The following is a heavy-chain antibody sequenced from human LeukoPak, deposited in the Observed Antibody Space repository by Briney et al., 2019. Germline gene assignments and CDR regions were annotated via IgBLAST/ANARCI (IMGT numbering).Heavy chain of an antibody. D-gene: IGHD3-16*02. V-gene: IGHV4-59*08. CDR1: GGSVSDYY. Sequence: SETLSLTCTISGGSVSDYYWSWIRQSPGKGLEWIGYIYYTGSTTYNPSLKSRVTISADTSKNQFSLKLSSVTAADTAVYYCARRGSGSYRTNRDYWGQGTLVTVSS. J-gene: IGHJ4*02. CDR3: ARRGSGSYRTNRDY. CDR2: IYYTGST.